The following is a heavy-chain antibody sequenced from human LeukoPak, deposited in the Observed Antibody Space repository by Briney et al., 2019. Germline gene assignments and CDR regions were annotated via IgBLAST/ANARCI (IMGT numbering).Heavy chain of an antibody. J-gene: IGHJ4*02. Sequence: GGSLRLSCAASGFTFSDYYMSWIRQAPGTGLDWVSSIISFGSTIYYADSVKGRFTISRDNAKNSLYLQMNSLRAEDTAVYYCARAPSPGLDFDYWGQGTLVTVSS. CDR2: IISFGSTI. D-gene: IGHD2-8*02. CDR1: GFTFSDYY. CDR3: ARAPSPGLDFDY. V-gene: IGHV3-11*01.